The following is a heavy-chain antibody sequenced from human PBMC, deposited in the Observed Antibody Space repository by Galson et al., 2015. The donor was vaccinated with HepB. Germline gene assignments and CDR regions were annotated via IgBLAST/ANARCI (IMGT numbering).Heavy chain of an antibody. CDR2: INGDGSST. D-gene: IGHD3-22*01. CDR1: GFTFSRYW. Sequence: SLRLSCAASGFTFSRYWMHWVRKVPGKGLVWVSRINGDGSSTSYADSVKGRFTISRDNAKNTLYLQMNSLRAEDTAVYYCARVGEDYYDSGGYLYWGQGTLGAASS. V-gene: IGHV3-74*01. CDR3: ARVGEDYYDSGGYLY. J-gene: IGHJ4*02.